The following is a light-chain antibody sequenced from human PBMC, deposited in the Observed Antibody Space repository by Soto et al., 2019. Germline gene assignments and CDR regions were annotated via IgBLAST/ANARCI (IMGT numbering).Light chain of an antibody. Sequence: HSVLTQPASVSGSPGQSITISCTGTSSDVGGYNYVSWYQQHPGKAPKLMIYDVSNWPSGVSNRFSGSKSGNTASLTISGLQAEDEADYYCSSYTSSSTLVVFGGGTKVTVL. J-gene: IGLJ2*01. V-gene: IGLV2-14*01. CDR2: DVS. CDR3: SSYTSSSTLVV. CDR1: SSDVGGYNY.